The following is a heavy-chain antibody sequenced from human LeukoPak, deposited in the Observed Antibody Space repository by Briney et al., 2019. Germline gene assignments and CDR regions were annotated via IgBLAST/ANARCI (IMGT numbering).Heavy chain of an antibody. CDR1: GGSLSSYY. Sequence: SETLSLTCTVSGGSLSSYYWSWIRQPPGKGLEWIGYIYYSGSTNYNPSLKSRVTISVDTSKNQFSLKLSSVTAADTAVYYCARHNGRFGDFDYWGQGTLVTVSS. D-gene: IGHD2-8*01. V-gene: IGHV4-59*08. CDR3: ARHNGRFGDFDY. J-gene: IGHJ4*02. CDR2: IYYSGST.